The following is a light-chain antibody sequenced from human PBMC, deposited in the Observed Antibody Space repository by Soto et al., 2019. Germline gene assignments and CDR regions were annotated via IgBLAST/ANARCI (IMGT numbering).Light chain of an antibody. Sequence: QSVLTQXASVSGSPGQSITISCSGTSNEVGSYYPVSWYQHHPGRAPQLIIYEDIKRPSGVSDRFSASMSGNTASLTISGLQADDEADYFCCSYAGRTTPYVFGTGTKVTVL. J-gene: IGLJ1*01. CDR1: SNEVGSYYP. CDR2: EDI. CDR3: CSYAGRTTPYV. V-gene: IGLV2-23*01.